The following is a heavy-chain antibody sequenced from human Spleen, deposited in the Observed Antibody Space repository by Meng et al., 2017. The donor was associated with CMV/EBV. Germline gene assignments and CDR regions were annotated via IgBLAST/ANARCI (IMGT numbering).Heavy chain of an antibody. D-gene: IGHD6-19*01. Sequence: GESLKISCAASGFTFSSYEMNWVRQAPGKGLEWVSYISSSGSTIYYADSVKGRFTISRDNAKNSLYLQMNSLRAEDTAVYYCATDLGGCDAEYFQHLGQGTLVTVSS. CDR3: ATDLGGCDAEYFQH. CDR2: ISSSGSTI. CDR1: GFTFSSYE. V-gene: IGHV3-48*03. J-gene: IGHJ1*01.